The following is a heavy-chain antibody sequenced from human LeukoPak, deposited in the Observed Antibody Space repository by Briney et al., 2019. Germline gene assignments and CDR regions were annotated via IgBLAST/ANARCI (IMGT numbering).Heavy chain of an antibody. CDR1: GFTFSSYW. Sequence: GRSLRLSCAASGFTFSSYWMHWVRQAPGEGLVWVSRFNSDGITTSYADSVKGRFTISRDNAKNTLYLHMNSLRAEDTAVYYCARGRYYFDSWGQGTLVTVSS. D-gene: IGHD1-20*01. V-gene: IGHV3-74*01. CDR2: FNSDGITT. J-gene: IGHJ4*02. CDR3: ARGRYYFDS.